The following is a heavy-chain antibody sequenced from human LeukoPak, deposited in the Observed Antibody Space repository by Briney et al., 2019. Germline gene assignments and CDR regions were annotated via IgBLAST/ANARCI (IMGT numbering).Heavy chain of an antibody. V-gene: IGHV3-66*02. Sequence: GGSLRLSCAASGFTVSSNYMTWVRQAPGRGLDWVSVIYSGGSTYYADSVKGRFTISRDNSKNTLFLQMNSLRPEDTAVYYCARGASGTYYFGYWGRGTLVTVSS. CDR2: IYSGGST. CDR1: GFTVSSNY. CDR3: ARGASGTYYFGY. D-gene: IGHD1-26*01. J-gene: IGHJ4*02.